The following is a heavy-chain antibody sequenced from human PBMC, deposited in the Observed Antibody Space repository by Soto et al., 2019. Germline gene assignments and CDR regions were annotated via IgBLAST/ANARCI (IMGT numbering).Heavy chain of an antibody. CDR2: SYHSGST. J-gene: IGHJ5*02. V-gene: IGHV4-4*02. CDR3: ARKERTTVTTGNWFAP. D-gene: IGHD4-4*01. CDR1: SGSISSSNW. Sequence: QVQLQESGPGLVKPSGTLSLTCAVSSGSISSSNWWSWVRQPPGKGLEWIGESYHSGSTNYNPSLQRRVTNSVDKSNNQFPLKLSSVTAADTAVHYCARKERTTVTTGNWFAPWGQGTLVTVSS.